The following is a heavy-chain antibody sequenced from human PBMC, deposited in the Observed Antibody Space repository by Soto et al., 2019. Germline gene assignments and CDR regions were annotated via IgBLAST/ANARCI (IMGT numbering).Heavy chain of an antibody. Sequence: SETLSLTCTVSGASISRGAFYWSWVRQHPGKGLEWIGNTYYSGETHYNPPLKSRLTISVDASKNQLSPKLTSVTAADTAVYYCARGSFPGATVLGYWGPGTLVTVSS. J-gene: IGHJ4*02. CDR2: TYYSGET. CDR1: GASISRGAFY. D-gene: IGHD3-10*01. CDR3: ARGSFPGATVLGY. V-gene: IGHV4-31*02.